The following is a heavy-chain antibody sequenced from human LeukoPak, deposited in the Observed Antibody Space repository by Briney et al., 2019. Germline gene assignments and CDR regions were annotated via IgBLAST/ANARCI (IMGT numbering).Heavy chain of an antibody. J-gene: IGHJ5*02. CDR1: GGSISSGSYY. CDR2: IYTSGST. V-gene: IGHV4-61*02. CDR3: ARGGRYNWNYSPLGFDP. Sequence: PSETLSLTCTVSGGSISSGSYYWSWIRQPAGKGLEWIGRIYTSGSTNYNPSLKSRVTISVDTSKNQFSLKLGSVTAADTAVYYCARGGRYNWNYSPLGFDPWGQGTLVTVSS. D-gene: IGHD1-7*01.